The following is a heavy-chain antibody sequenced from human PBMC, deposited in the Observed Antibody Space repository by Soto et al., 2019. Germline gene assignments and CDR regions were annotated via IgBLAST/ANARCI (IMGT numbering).Heavy chain of an antibody. CDR1: GGSISSSSYY. D-gene: IGHD3-10*01. J-gene: IGHJ4*02. CDR2: IYYSGST. Sequence: SETLSLTCTVSGGSISSSSYYWGWIRQPPEKGLEWIGSIYYSGSTYYNPSLKSRVTISVDTSKNQFSLKLSSVTAADTAVYYCARRGSGSYSDYWGQGTLVTVSS. CDR3: ARRGSGSYSDY. V-gene: IGHV4-39*01.